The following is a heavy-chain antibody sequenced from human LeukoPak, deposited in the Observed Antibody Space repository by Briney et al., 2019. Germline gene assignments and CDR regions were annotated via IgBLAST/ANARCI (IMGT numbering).Heavy chain of an antibody. CDR1: GFTFSHHG. D-gene: IGHD2-21*01. Sequence: GGSLRLSCAASGFTFSHHGMHWVRQAPGKGLEWVAFIRNDGSNHYYADSVKGRFTISRDSSKNTLFLQMNRLRPEDAAVYYCAKAPVTTCRGAYCYPFDYWGQGTLVTVSS. V-gene: IGHV3-30*02. CDR2: IRNDGSNH. CDR3: AKAPVTTCRGAYCYPFDY. J-gene: IGHJ4*02.